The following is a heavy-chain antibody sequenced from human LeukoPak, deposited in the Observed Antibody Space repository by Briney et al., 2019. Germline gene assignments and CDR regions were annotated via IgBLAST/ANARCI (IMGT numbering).Heavy chain of an antibody. CDR2: ISSSSSYI. CDR1: GFTFSSYS. CDR3: ASHPSGYYYRHY. D-gene: IGHD3-22*01. J-gene: IGHJ4*02. V-gene: IGHV3-21*01. Sequence: GGSLRLSCAASGFTFSSYSMNWVRQAPGKGLEWVSSISSSSSYIYYADSVKGRFTISRDNAKNSLYLQMNSLRAEDTAVYYCASHPSGYYYRHYWGQGTLVTVSS.